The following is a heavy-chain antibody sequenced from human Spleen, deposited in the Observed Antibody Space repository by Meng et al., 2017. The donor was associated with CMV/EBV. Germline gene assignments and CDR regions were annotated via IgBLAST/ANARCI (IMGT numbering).Heavy chain of an antibody. CDR2: IQSDGSDK. J-gene: IGHJ4*02. D-gene: IGHD1-26*01. V-gene: IGHV3-30*02. Sequence: GESLKISCAASGFTFSSYSMNWVRQAPGKGLEWVSFIQSDGSDKYYAESVRGRYTISRDNSRNTVFLQLKSLTVEDTALYYCATSRGYSHRWGQGTLVTVSS. CDR3: ATSRGYSHR. CDR1: GFTFSSYS.